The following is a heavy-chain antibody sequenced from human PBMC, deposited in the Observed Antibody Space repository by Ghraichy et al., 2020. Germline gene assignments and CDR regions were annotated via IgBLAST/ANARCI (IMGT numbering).Heavy chain of an antibody. CDR2: TYYSGHT. V-gene: IGHV4-39*01. CDR1: GGSISGSGFY. J-gene: IGHJ4*02. Sequence: SETLSLTCTVSGGSISGSGFYWGWIRQPPGKGLEYIGATYYSGHTYYTSSLKSRATISVDTSKNQFSLRLSSVTAADTAVYYCSRLIDFWGQGTLVTVSS. CDR3: SRLIDF.